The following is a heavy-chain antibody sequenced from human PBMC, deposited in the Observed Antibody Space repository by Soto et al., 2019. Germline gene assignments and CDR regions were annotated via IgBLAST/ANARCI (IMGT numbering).Heavy chain of an antibody. CDR2: IIPISDTT. D-gene: IGHD2-2*01. Sequence: QVQLVQSGAEVKKPGSSVKVSCKASGGTFSSYAISWVRQAPGQGLEWMGGIIPISDTTNYAQKFQRRVTITADESTSTAYMELSSLRSQDTAVYYCARAQGSSTSLEIYYYYYYGMDVWGQGTRVTFSS. CDR3: ARAQGSSTSLEIYYYYYYGMDV. V-gene: IGHV1-69*01. CDR1: GGTFSSYA. J-gene: IGHJ6*02.